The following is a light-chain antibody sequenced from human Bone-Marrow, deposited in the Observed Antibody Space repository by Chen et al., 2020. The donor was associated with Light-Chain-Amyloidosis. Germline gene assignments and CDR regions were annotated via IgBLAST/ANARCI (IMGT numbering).Light chain of an antibody. V-gene: IGLV2-14*01. CDR2: EVT. Sequence: QSALTQPASVSGSPGQSITISCTGTSSDVGGDNHVSWYQQHPEKAPKLMIYEVTNRPSWVPDRFSGSRSDNPASLTISVLQTEDEADYFCSSYTITNILVFGSGTRVTVL. CDR1: SSDVGGDNH. J-gene: IGLJ1*01. CDR3: SSYTITNILV.